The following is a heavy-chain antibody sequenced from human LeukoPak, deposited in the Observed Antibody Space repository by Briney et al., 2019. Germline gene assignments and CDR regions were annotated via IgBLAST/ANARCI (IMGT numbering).Heavy chain of an antibody. D-gene: IGHD6-13*01. CDR1: GGSISSGSYY. Sequence: SETLSLTCTVSGGSISSGSYYWSWIRQPAGKGLEWIGRIYTSGSTNYNPSLKSRVTISVDTSKNQFSLKLSSVTAADTAVYYCARETGIAAPFDYWGQGTLVTVSS. CDR2: IYTSGST. J-gene: IGHJ4*02. CDR3: ARETGIAAPFDY. V-gene: IGHV4-61*02.